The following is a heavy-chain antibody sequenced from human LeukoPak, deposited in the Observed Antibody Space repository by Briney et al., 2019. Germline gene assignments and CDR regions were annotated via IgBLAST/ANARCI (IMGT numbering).Heavy chain of an antibody. V-gene: IGHV1-8*01. CDR3: ATSLPDNNTLSN. Sequence: GASVKVSCKASGNSFSTYDFSWVRQAAGQGLEWMGWMNPNSGDTGYAQNFQGRLTLTRDTSVSTAFMELSSLTSEDAALYYCATSLPDNNTLSNWGQGTLITVSS. J-gene: IGHJ4*02. CDR2: MNPNSGDT. D-gene: IGHD1-1*01. CDR1: GNSFSTYD.